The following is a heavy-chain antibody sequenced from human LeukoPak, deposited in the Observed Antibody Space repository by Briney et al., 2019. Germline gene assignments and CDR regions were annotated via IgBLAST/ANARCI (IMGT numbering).Heavy chain of an antibody. CDR2: IRSKANSYAT. V-gene: IGHV3-73*01. Sequence: GGSLKLSCAASGFTFSGSAMHWVRQASGKGLEWVGRIRSKANSYATAYAASVKGRFTISRDDSKNTAYLQMNSLKTEDTAVYYCTLRNYYYGMDVWGQGTTVTVSS. CDR1: GFTFSGSA. J-gene: IGHJ6*02. CDR3: TLRNYYYGMDV.